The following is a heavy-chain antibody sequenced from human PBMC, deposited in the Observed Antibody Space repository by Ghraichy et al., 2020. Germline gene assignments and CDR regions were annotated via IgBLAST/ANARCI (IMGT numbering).Heavy chain of an antibody. D-gene: IGHD5-18*01. Sequence: SETLSLTCTVSGGSISSYYWSWIRQPPGKGLEWIGYIYYSGSTNYNPSLKSRVTISVDTSKNQFSLKLSSVTAADTAVYYCGRGYSYGNYYYGMDVWGQGTTVTVSS. CDR1: GGSISSYY. V-gene: IGHV4-59*01. J-gene: IGHJ6*02. CDR2: IYYSGST. CDR3: GRGYSYGNYYYGMDV.